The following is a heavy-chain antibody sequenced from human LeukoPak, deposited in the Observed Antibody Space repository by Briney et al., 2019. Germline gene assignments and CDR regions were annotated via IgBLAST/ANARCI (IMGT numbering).Heavy chain of an antibody. CDR1: GGSISSYY. CDR2: IYYSGST. V-gene: IGHV4-59*01. J-gene: IGHJ3*02. D-gene: IGHD3-22*01. Sequence: PSETLSLTCTVSGGSISSYYWSWIRQPPGKGLEWIGYIYYSGSTNYNPSLKSRVTISVDTSKNQLSLKLSSVTAADTAVYYCARDGIGYYYDSSGYYTGADIWGQGTMVTVSS. CDR3: ARDGIGYYYDSSGYYTGADI.